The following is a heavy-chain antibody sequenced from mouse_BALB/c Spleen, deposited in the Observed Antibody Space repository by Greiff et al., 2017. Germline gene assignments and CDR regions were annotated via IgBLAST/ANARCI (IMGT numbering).Heavy chain of an antibody. CDR1: GFTFSDYY. V-gene: IGHV5-4*02. CDR3: AREGGTGYFDY. Sequence: DVMLVESGGGLVKPGGSLKLSCAASGFTFSDYYMYWVRQTPEKRLEWVATISDGGSYTYYPDSVKGRFTISRDNAKNNLYLQMSSLKSEDTAMYYCAREGGTGYFDYWGQGTTLTVSS. J-gene: IGHJ2*01. CDR2: ISDGGSYT. D-gene: IGHD2-14*01.